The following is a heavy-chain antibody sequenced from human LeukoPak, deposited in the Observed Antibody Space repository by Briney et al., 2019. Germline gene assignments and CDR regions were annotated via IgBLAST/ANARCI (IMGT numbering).Heavy chain of an antibody. D-gene: IGHD6-6*01. CDR2: ISGSGGST. J-gene: IGHJ4*02. Sequence: GGSLRLSCAASGFTFSSYAMSWVRQAPGKGLEWVSVISGSGGSTYYADSVKGRFTISRDNSKNTLYLQMNSLRAEDTAVYYCAKVEDEYSSTTFDYWGQGTLVTVTS. CDR3: AKVEDEYSSTTFDY. CDR1: GFTFSSYA. V-gene: IGHV3-23*01.